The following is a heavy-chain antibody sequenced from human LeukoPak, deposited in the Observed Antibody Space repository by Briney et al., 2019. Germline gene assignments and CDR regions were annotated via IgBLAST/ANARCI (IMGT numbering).Heavy chain of an antibody. D-gene: IGHD3-10*01. CDR1: GFTFSSYA. V-gene: IGHV3-23*01. CDR3: AKKWRGSMVRGVMAFDP. CDR2: ISGSGGST. Sequence: GGSLRLSCAASGFTFSSYAMSWVRQAPGKGLELVSAISGSGGSTYYADSVKGRFTISRDNSKNTLYLQMNSLRAEDTAVYYCAKKWRGSMVRGVMAFDPWGQGTLVTVSS. J-gene: IGHJ5*02.